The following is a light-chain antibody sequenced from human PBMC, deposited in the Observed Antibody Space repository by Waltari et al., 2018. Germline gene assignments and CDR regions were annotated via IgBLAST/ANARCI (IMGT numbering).Light chain of an antibody. Sequence: QSALTQPASVPGSPGQSITIPCTGTSSAVGGYNYVSLYQQHPGKAPKLMIYEVNNRPSGVSYRFSGSKSGNTASLTISGLQAEDEANYYCSSYASISTLIFGGGTKLTVL. CDR2: EVN. J-gene: IGLJ2*01. V-gene: IGLV2-14*01. CDR3: SSYASISTLI. CDR1: SSAVGGYNY.